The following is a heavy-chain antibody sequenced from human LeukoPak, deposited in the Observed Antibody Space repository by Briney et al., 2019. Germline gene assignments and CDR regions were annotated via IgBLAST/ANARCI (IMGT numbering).Heavy chain of an antibody. V-gene: IGHV4-38-2*02. CDR3: ARGPGGSYNPHYLDY. CDR2: IYHSGNT. J-gene: IGHJ4*02. CDR1: GYSVSSGYY. Sequence: SETLSFTCTVSGYSVSSGYYWGWIRPPPGKGLEWIGSIYHSGNTYYNLSLKSRVTISIETSNNQFSLKLSSVTAADTAVYYCARGPGGSYNPHYLDYWGQGTLVTVSS. D-gene: IGHD1-26*01.